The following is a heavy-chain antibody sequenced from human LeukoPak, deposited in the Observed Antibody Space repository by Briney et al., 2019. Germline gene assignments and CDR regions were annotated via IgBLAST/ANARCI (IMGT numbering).Heavy chain of an antibody. V-gene: IGHV4-59*01. J-gene: IGHJ4*02. CDR2: IYYSGST. Sequence: SETLSLTCTVSGGSISSYYWSWIRQPPGKGLEWIGYIYYSGSTNYNPSLKSRVTISVDTSKNQFSLKLSSVTAADTAVYYCARARPATVSNFDYWGQGTLVTVSS. CDR3: ARARPATVSNFDY. CDR1: GGSISSYY. D-gene: IGHD4-17*01.